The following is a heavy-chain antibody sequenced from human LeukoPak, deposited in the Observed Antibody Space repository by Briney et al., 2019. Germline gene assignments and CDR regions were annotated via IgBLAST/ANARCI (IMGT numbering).Heavy chain of an antibody. CDR2: ISDSGHST. CDR1: GFNFTNYA. Sequence: GGSLRLSCAASGFNFTNYAMNWVRQAPGNGLEWLSVISDSGHSTYYADSVKGRFTISRDNSKNTLHLQMNSLRADDTAVYYCAKYADSLFSDYWGQGTLVTVSS. J-gene: IGHJ4*02. D-gene: IGHD4-17*01. CDR3: AKYADSLFSDY. V-gene: IGHV3-23*01.